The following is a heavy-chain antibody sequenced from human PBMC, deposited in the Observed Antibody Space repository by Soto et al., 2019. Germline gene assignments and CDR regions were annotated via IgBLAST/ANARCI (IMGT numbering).Heavy chain of an antibody. J-gene: IGHJ6*02. Sequence: PWGCMRLSCAACGFTFRSSCMHWVRQDKKKGLVWVSRIKSDGSSTSYADSVKGRFTISRDNAKNTLYLQMNSLRAEDTAVYYCARRYSSSSREDYYYGMDVWGQGTTVTVSS. CDR3: ARRYSSSSREDYYYGMDV. V-gene: IGHV3-74*01. D-gene: IGHD6-6*01. CDR1: GFTFRSSC. CDR2: IKSDGSST.